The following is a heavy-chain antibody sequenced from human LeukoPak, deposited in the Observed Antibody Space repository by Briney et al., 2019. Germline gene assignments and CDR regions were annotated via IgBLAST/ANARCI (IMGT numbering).Heavy chain of an antibody. CDR1: GFTFSGYF. J-gene: IGHJ4*02. CDR3: ARKDPYGSGSLGSLMT. D-gene: IGHD3-10*01. CDR2: ISGSGSTI. Sequence: SGGSLRLSCAASGFTFSGYFMSWIRQAPGKGLEWVSYISGSGSTIYYADSVKGRFTISRDNAKNSLYLQMNSLRVEDTAVYYCARKDPYGSGSLGSLMTWGQGTLVTVSS. V-gene: IGHV3-11*01.